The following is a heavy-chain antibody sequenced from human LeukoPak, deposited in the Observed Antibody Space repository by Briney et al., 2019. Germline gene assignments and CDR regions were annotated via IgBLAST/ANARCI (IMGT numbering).Heavy chain of an antibody. V-gene: IGHV3-11*06. D-gene: IGHD2-2*01. J-gene: IGHJ5*02. Sequence: GGSLRLSCAASGFTFSDYYMSWIRQAPRKGLEWVSYISTSSYTNYADSVKGRFTISRDNAKNSLYLQMNSLRAEDTAVYYCARAFRYCSSTSCYLDPWGQGTLVTVSS. CDR2: ISTSSYT. CDR1: GFTFSDYY. CDR3: ARAFRYCSSTSCYLDP.